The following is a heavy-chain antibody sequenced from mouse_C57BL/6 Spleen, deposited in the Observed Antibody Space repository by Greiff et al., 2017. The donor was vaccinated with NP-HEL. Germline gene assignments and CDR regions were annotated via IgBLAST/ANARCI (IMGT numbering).Heavy chain of an antibody. D-gene: IGHD1-1*01. Sequence: QVQLQQPGAELVKPGASVKMSCKASGYTFTSYWITWVKQRPGQGLEWIGDIYPGSGSTNYNEKFKSKATLTVDKSSSTAYMQLSSLTSEDAAVYYCARNLWNYEGYFDDWGQGTTLTVSS. CDR3: ARNLWNYEGYFDD. V-gene: IGHV1-55*01. J-gene: IGHJ2*01. CDR2: IYPGSGST. CDR1: GYTFTSYW.